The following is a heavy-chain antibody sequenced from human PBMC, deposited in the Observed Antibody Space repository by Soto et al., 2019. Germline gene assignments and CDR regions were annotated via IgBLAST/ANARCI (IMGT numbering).Heavy chain of an antibody. CDR2: IYYTGST. CDR1: GGSIKNYY. CDR3: ARGGWSLDY. V-gene: IGHV4-59*01. D-gene: IGHD6-19*01. Sequence: QVQLQESGPGLVKPSETLSLTCTVSGGSIKNYYWSWIRQPPGKGLEWIGYIYYTGSTNYHPSLKSRVTISVDTSKNQLSLKLSSVTAADTAVYYCARGGWSLDYWGQGTLVTVSS. J-gene: IGHJ4*02.